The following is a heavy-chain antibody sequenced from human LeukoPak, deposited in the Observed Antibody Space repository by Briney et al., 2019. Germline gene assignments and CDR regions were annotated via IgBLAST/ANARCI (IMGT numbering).Heavy chain of an antibody. CDR2: ISGSGGST. J-gene: IGHJ4*02. CDR1: EFTFSSSA. Sequence: GGSLRLSCAASEFTFSSSAMSWVRQVPGKGLEWVSAISGSGGSTYYADSVKGRFTISRDNSKNTLYLQMNSLRAEDTAVYYCASTPGDVVYWGQGTLVTVSS. D-gene: IGHD7-27*01. V-gene: IGHV3-23*01. CDR3: ASTPGDVVY.